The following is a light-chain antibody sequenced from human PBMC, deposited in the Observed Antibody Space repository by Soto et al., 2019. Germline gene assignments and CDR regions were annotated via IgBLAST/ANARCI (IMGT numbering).Light chain of an antibody. CDR2: SAS. V-gene: IGKV1-9*01. J-gene: IGKJ4*01. CDR1: LGIGGY. Sequence: DIQLTQSPSLLSASVGDRVTMTCRASLGIGGYLAWYQQKPGKVPRLLIYSASTLQSGVPSRFSGSGSGTEFTLTISSLQPEDFASYYCQQLDRYPFTFGGGTKVEI. CDR3: QQLDRYPFT.